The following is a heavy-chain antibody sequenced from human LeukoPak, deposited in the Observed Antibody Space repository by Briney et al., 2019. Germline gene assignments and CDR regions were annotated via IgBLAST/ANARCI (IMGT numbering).Heavy chain of an antibody. D-gene: IGHD3-10*01. V-gene: IGHV4-59*01. Sequence: SETLSLTCSVSGGTLTSYYCGWIRQPPGKGLEWIGYIYYGGITNYNPSLKSRVTISRDTSKNQFSLKLNSVTAADTAVYYCARYASVTYYSPFDIWGQGTLVPVSS. J-gene: IGHJ1*01. CDR3: ARYASVTYYSPFDI. CDR1: GGTLTSYY. CDR2: IYYGGIT.